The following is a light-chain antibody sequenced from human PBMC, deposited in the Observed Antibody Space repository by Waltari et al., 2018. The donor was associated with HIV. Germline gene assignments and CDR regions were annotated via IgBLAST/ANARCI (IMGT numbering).Light chain of an antibody. J-gene: IGLJ2*01. CDR2: EVT. CDR3: CSYTGTGVV. V-gene: IGLV2-23*02. Sequence: QSALTQPASVSGSPGQSITISCTGTSSDVGAYNLVSWYQQNPGTAPKLMIFEVTKRPSWVSDLFSGSRSGNTASLTISGLQAEDEGDYHCCSYTGTGVVFGGGTKLTVL. CDR1: SSDVGAYNL.